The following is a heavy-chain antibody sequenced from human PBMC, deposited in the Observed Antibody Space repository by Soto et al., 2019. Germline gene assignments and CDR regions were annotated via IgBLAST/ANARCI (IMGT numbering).Heavy chain of an antibody. D-gene: IGHD5-18*01. J-gene: IGHJ4*01. CDR3: ARELSGYSFGPGEAY. Sequence: SETLSLTCTVSGGSISSGDYYWSWIRQPPGKGLEWIGHIFGSGSSHYNPSLRSRVTLSVDSSKNQFSLNLTSVTDADTAVYYCARELSGYSFGPGEAYWGRGTLVTVS. CDR2: IFGSGSS. V-gene: IGHV4-30-4*01. CDR1: GGSISSGDYY.